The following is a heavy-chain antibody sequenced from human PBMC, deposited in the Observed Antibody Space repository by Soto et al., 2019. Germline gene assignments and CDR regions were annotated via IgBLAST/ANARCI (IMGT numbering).Heavy chain of an antibody. Sequence: AVSGHSSSSGFYYWGWIRQPPGKGLEWIGSIYHSGSTYYNPSLKSRVTLSVDTSKTQLSLRLSSATAADKAVDYCERYGYTYSPRFCDYW. D-gene: IGHD5-12*01. J-gene: IGHJ4*01. CDR1: GHSSSSGFYY. CDR2: IYHSGST. V-gene: IGHV4-38-2*01. CDR3: ERYGYTYSPRFCDY.